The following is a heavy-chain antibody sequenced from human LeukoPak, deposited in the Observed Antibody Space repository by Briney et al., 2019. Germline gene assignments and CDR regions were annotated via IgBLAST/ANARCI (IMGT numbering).Heavy chain of an antibody. J-gene: IGHJ3*02. D-gene: IGHD2-15*01. CDR1: GYSISSGYY. CDR2: IYHSGST. V-gene: IGHV4-38-2*02. Sequence: SETLSLTCTVSGYSISSGYYWGWIRQPPGKGLEWIGSIYHSGSTYYNPSLKSRVTISVDASKNQFSLKLSSVTAADTAVYYCARRTGYCSGGSCLGDAFDIWGQGTMVTVSS. CDR3: ARRTGYCSGGSCLGDAFDI.